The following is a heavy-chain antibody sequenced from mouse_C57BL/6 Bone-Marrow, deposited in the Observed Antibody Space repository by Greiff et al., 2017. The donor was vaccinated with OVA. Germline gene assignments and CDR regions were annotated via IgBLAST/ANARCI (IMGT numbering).Heavy chain of an antibody. CDR2: IRSKSSNYAT. V-gene: IGHV10-3*01. CDR1: GFTFNTYA. J-gene: IGHJ4*01. D-gene: IGHD3-2*02. Sequence: EVQRVESGGGLVQPKGSLKLSCAASGFTFNTYAMHWVRQAPGKGLEWVARIRSKSSNYATYYADSVKDRFTISRDDSQSMLYLQMNNLKTEDTAMYYCVRRETAQATDYAMDYWGQGTSVTVSS. CDR3: VRRETAQATDYAMDY.